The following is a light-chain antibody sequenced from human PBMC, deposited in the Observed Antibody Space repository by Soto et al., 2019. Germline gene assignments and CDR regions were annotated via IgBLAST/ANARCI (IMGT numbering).Light chain of an antibody. CDR3: SSYTSSSTYV. Sequence: QSALTQPASVSGSPGQSITISCTGTSSDVGGCTYVSWYQHHPGKAPKLMIYEVSNRPSGVSNRFSGSKSGNTASLTISGLQAEDEADYYCSSYTSSSTYVFGTGTKVTVL. CDR2: EVS. CDR1: SSDVGGCTY. J-gene: IGLJ1*01. V-gene: IGLV2-14*01.